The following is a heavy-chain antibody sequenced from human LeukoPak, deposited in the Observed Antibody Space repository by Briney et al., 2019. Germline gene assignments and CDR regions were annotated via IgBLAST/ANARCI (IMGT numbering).Heavy chain of an antibody. D-gene: IGHD2-2*01. CDR3: ARAVVPAAMLHYYYYMDV. J-gene: IGHJ6*03. CDR1: GGSFSGYY. V-gene: IGHV4-34*01. CDR2: INHSGST. Sequence: SETLSLTCAVYGGSFSGYYWSWIRQPPGKGLEWIGEINHSGSTNYNPSLKSRVTISVDTSKNQFSLKLSSVTAADTAVYYCARAVVPAAMLHYYYYMDVWGKGTTVTVSS.